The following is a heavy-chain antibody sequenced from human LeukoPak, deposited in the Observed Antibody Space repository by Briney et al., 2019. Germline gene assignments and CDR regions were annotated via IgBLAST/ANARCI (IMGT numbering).Heavy chain of an antibody. D-gene: IGHD1-1*01. Sequence: GGSLRLSCAGSGFTFSSYSMSWVRQAPGKGVEWVSSISGSGGRIDYADSVKGRFTISRYNSKNTLSLQMNSLTAEDTAVYYCAKNPRLEGWIYFDYWGQGILVTVSS. V-gene: IGHV3-23*01. CDR3: AKNPRLEGWIYFDY. CDR1: GFTFSSYS. CDR2: ISGSGGRI. J-gene: IGHJ4*02.